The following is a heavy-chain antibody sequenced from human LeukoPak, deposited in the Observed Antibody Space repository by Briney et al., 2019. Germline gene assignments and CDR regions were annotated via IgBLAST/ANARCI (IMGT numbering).Heavy chain of an antibody. CDR3: ARQIRPGIAVAGSFFDY. Sequence: SETLSLTCAVYSGSFSGYYWSWIRQPPGKGLEWIGEINHSGSTNYNPSLKSRVTISVDTSKNQFSLKLSSVTAADTAVYYCARQIRPGIAVAGSFFDYWGQGTLVTVSS. CDR1: SGSFSGYY. D-gene: IGHD6-19*01. V-gene: IGHV4-34*01. J-gene: IGHJ4*02. CDR2: INHSGST.